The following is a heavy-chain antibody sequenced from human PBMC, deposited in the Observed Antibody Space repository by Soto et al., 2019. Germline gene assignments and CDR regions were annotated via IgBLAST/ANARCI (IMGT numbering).Heavy chain of an antibody. Sequence: SETLSLTCTVSGASTTTNYYWGWIRQPPGKGLELIASMHYIGNTNYSPSLKGRVNVSVDTSKNQFSLKLKSVTAADTAIYYCARHVGGPYSSTWPPSGLDVLGQGTTLTVSS. J-gene: IGHJ6*02. CDR2: MHYIGNT. V-gene: IGHV4-39*01. D-gene: IGHD6-13*01. CDR3: ARHVGGPYSSTWPPSGLDV. CDR1: GASTTTNYY.